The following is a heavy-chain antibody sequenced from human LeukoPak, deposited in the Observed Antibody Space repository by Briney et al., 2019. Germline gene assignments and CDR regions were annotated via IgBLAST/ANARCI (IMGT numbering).Heavy chain of an antibody. CDR1: GFIFSSYG. CDR3: AKGVARLSIQDDWFDP. Sequence: GGSLRLSCAASGFIFSSYGMHWVRQAPGKGLEWVAVISYDGRNKYYADSVKGRFTISRDNSKNTLYLQMNSLRAEDTAVYYCAKGVARLSIQDDWFDPWGQGTLVTVSS. CDR2: ISYDGRNK. J-gene: IGHJ5*02. V-gene: IGHV3-30*18. D-gene: IGHD2-21*01.